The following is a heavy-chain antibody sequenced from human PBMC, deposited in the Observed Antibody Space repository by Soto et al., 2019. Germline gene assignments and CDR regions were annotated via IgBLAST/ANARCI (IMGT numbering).Heavy chain of an antibody. V-gene: IGHV1-18*01. CDR3: ARGAVTTVNLYFDL. D-gene: IGHD4-17*01. Sequence: ASVKVSCKASGYTFTSCGISWVRQAPGQGLDCIGWISAYNGNTNYAQKLQGRVTMTTDTSTSTAYMELRSLRSDDTAVEYCARGAVTTVNLYFDLWGRGTLDTVSS. CDR2: ISAYNGNT. J-gene: IGHJ2*01. CDR1: GYTFTSCG.